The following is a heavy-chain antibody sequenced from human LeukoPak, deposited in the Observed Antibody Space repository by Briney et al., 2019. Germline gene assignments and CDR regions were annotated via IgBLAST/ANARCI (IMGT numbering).Heavy chain of an antibody. V-gene: IGHV3-21*01. CDR1: GFSFSSYS. Sequence: PGGSLRLSCAAAGFSFSSYSMNWVRQAPGKGLEWVSSICPSSSYIYYADSVKGRFTISRDNAKNSLYLQMNSLRVEDTAVYYCARLVGSSSSGYYFDCWGQGTLVTVSS. CDR2: ICPSSSYI. D-gene: IGHD6-6*01. J-gene: IGHJ4*02. CDR3: ARLVGSSSSGYYFDC.